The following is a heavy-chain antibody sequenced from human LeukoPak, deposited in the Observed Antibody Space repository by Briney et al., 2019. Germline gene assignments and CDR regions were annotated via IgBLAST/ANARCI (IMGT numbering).Heavy chain of an antibody. Sequence: ASVKVSCKASGYTFTSYGISWVRQATGQGLEWMGWMNPNSGNTGYAQKFQGRVTMTRNTSISTAYMELSSLRSEDTAVYYCARGSLRFLEWLSIYPPLHYYYGMDVWGQGTTVTVSS. D-gene: IGHD3-3*01. V-gene: IGHV1-8*02. CDR2: MNPNSGNT. CDR1: GYTFTSYG. CDR3: ARGSLRFLEWLSIYPPLHYYYGMDV. J-gene: IGHJ6*02.